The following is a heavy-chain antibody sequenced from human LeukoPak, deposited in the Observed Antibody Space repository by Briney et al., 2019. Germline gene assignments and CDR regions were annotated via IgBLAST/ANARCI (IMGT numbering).Heavy chain of an antibody. D-gene: IGHD5-12*01. Sequence: PGGSLRLSCAASGFTFSSYGMHWVRQPPGKGLEWVAFIRYDGSNKYYPAPVKRRFTISRDNSKNTPYLQMTILRAEDTAFYYCAEGRRCYDYHWGQGTLVTVSS. CDR3: AEGRRCYDYH. CDR2: IRYDGSNK. CDR1: GFTFSSYG. V-gene: IGHV3-30*02. J-gene: IGHJ4*02.